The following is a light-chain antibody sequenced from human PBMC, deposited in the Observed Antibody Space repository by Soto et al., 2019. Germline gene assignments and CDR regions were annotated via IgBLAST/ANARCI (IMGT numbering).Light chain of an antibody. CDR2: KAS. CDR3: QQSFT. Sequence: DIQMTQSPSTLSASVGDRVTITCRASQSISSWLAWYQQKPGKAPKLLIYKASSLESGVPSRFSGSGSGTEFTLTISSLQPDHFATDYCQQSFTFGPGTKVDI. J-gene: IGKJ3*01. CDR1: QSISSW. V-gene: IGKV1-5*03.